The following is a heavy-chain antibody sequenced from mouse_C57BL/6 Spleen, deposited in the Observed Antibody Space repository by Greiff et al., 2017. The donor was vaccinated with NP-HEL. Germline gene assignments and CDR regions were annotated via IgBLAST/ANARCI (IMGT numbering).Heavy chain of an antibody. CDR2: IHPNSGST. CDR3: AREGPITTVVAKAY. Sequence: VQLQQSGAELVKPGASVKLSCKASGYTFTSYWMHWVKPRPGQGLEWIGMIHPNSGSTNYNEKFKSKATLTVDKSSSTAYMQLSSLTSEYSAVYYCAREGPITTVVAKAYWGQGTLVTVSA. CDR1: GYTFTSYW. D-gene: IGHD1-1*01. J-gene: IGHJ3*01. V-gene: IGHV1-64*01.